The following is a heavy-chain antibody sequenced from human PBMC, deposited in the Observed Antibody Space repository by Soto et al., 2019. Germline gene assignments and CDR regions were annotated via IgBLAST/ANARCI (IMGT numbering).Heavy chain of an antibody. CDR3: AKDPGRRTDFDY. Sequence: PGGYLRLSCAASGFTFSSYAMSWVRQAPGKGLEWVSAISGSGGSTYYADSVKGRFTISRDNSKNTLYLQMNSLRAEDTAVYYCAKDPGRRTDFDYWGQGTLVTVSS. J-gene: IGHJ4*02. CDR1: GFTFSSYA. V-gene: IGHV3-23*01. CDR2: ISGSGGST.